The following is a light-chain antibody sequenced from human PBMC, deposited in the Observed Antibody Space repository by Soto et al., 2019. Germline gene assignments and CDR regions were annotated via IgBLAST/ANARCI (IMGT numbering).Light chain of an antibody. V-gene: IGKV3-11*01. CDR2: DAS. CDR3: QQRSTWPPAT. J-gene: IGKJ2*01. Sequence: EIVLTQSPATLSLSPGERATLSCRASQSVSSYLAWYQQKPVQAPRLLIYDASNRATGIPARFSGSGSGTYLTLSSSCLEPEDFAFYFCQQRSTWPPATFGQGTKLEIK. CDR1: QSVSSY.